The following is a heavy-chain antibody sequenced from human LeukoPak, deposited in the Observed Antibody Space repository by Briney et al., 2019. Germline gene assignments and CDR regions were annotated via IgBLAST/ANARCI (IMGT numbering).Heavy chain of an antibody. CDR2: ISSSGSTI. V-gene: IGHV3-11*01. D-gene: IGHD6-6*01. J-gene: IGHJ6*02. CDR1: GFTFSDYY. CDR3: ARESIAARRYYYGMDV. Sequence: PGGSLRLSCAASGFTFSDYYMSWIRQAPGKGLEWVSYISSSGSTIYYADSVKGRFTISRDNAKNSLYLQMNSLRAEDTAVYYCARESIAARRYYYGMDVWGQGTTVTVSS.